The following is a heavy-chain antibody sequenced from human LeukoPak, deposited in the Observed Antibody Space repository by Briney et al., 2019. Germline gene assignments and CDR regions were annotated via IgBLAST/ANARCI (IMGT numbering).Heavy chain of an antibody. CDR1: GYTFTSYD. J-gene: IGHJ6*03. CDR3: ARDPGRRYCSITSCPRGYYYYYYMDV. V-gene: IGHV1-8*01. Sequence: GASVKVSCKASGYTFTSYDINWVRQATGQGLEWMGWTNPNSGNTGYAQKFQGRVTMTRNTSISTAYMELSSLRSEDTAVYYCARDPGRRYCSITSCPRGYYYYYYMDVWGKGTTVTVSS. D-gene: IGHD2-2*01. CDR2: TNPNSGNT.